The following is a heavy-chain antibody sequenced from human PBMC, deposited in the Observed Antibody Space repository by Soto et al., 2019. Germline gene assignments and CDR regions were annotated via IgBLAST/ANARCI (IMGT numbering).Heavy chain of an antibody. V-gene: IGHV3-7*03. Sequence: RSLRLCCAASGLTFGSCWMSWVRQAPGKXLEWVANIKQDGSEKYYVDSVKGRFTISRDNAKNSLYLQMNSLRAEDTAVYYCAREPRSIAAAGQYCYYYCMDVWGQGTTGTGFS. CDR1: GLTFGSCW. CDR2: IKQDGSEK. J-gene: IGHJ6*02. D-gene: IGHD6-13*01. CDR3: AREPRSIAAAGQYCYYYCMDV.